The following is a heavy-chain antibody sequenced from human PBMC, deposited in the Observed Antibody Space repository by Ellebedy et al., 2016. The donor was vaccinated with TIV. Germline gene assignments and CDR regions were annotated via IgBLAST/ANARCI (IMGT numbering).Heavy chain of an antibody. CDR1: GFTFSSYA. CDR2: ISYDGSNK. Sequence: GESLKISCAASGFTFSSYAMHWVRQAPGKGLEWVAVISYDGSNKYYADSVKGRFTISRDNSKNTLYLQMSSLRAEDTAAYYCARDGMAGTLDYFDYWGQGTLVTVSS. CDR3: ARDGMAGTLDYFDY. D-gene: IGHD6-19*01. J-gene: IGHJ4*02. V-gene: IGHV3-30-3*01.